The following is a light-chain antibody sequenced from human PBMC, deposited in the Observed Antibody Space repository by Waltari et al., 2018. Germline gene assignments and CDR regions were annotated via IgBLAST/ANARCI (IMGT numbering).Light chain of an antibody. CDR1: QGVGNN. Sequence: IQMTQSPSSLSASVGDRVTITCRAGQGVGNNSAWYQQRPGRIPERLIWAAGTLQSGVPSRFSRGGSGTEFTFTITNLQPEDAATYYCQQYFSAEWSFGQGTKVEIK. V-gene: IGKV1-27*01. CDR2: AAG. J-gene: IGKJ1*01. CDR3: QQYFSAEWS.